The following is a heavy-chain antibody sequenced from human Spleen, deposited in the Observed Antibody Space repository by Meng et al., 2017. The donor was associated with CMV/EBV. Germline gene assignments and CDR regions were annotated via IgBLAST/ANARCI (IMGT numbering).Heavy chain of an antibody. CDR1: GFIFSSYV. Sequence: SGFIFSSYVMSWVRQDPGKGLEWVSSISSSSSYIYYADSVKGRFTISRDNAKNSLYLQMNSLRAEDTAVYYCAREGYYYDSGAYYGHWGQGTLVTVSS. CDR2: ISSSSSYI. D-gene: IGHD3-22*01. J-gene: IGHJ4*02. V-gene: IGHV3-21*01. CDR3: AREGYYYDSGAYYGH.